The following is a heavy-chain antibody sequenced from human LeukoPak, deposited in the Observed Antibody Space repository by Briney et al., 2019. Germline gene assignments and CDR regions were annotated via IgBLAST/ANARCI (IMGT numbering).Heavy chain of an antibody. Sequence: ASVKVSCKASGYTFTSYYMHWVRQAPGQGLEWMGIINPSGGSTSYAQKFQGRVTMTRDTSTSTVYMELSSLRSEDTAVYYCARGWVITHYYYYGMDVWGQGTTATVSS. CDR2: INPSGGST. D-gene: IGHD3-22*01. CDR1: GYTFTSYY. V-gene: IGHV1-46*01. CDR3: ARGWVITHYYYYGMDV. J-gene: IGHJ6*02.